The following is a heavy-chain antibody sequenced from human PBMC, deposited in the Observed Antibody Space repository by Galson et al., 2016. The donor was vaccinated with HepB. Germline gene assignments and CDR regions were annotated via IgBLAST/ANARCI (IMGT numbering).Heavy chain of an antibody. D-gene: IGHD3-16*01. V-gene: IGHV3-11*01. Sequence: SLRLSCAASGFTFSDYYMSWIRQAPGKGLEWVSYISSSGSLIYYADSVKGRFTISRDNAKNSLYLQMNSLRAEDTAVYYCARGPFMFTFGGVFFDYWGQGTLVTVSS. CDR2: ISSSGSLI. J-gene: IGHJ4*02. CDR1: GFTFSDYY. CDR3: ARGPFMFTFGGVFFDY.